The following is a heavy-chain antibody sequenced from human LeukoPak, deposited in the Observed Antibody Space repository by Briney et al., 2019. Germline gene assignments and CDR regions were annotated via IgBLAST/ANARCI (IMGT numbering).Heavy chain of an antibody. J-gene: IGHJ4*02. Sequence: SETLSLTCAVYGGSLIDHYWNWIRQPPGKGLEWIGEINHSGSTKYNPSLKSRVTISVDTSKNQFSLNLNSVTAADTAVYYCARASGGWLPHPYYFDYWGQGTLVTVSS. D-gene: IGHD5-12*01. CDR2: INHSGST. CDR1: GGSLIDHY. CDR3: ARASGGWLPHPYYFDY. V-gene: IGHV4-34*01.